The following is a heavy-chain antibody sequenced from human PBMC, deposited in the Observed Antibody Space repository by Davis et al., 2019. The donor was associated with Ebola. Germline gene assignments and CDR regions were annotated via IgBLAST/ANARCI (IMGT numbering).Heavy chain of an antibody. V-gene: IGHV3-7*03. J-gene: IGHJ6*02. CDR3: AKTTMVRGVIITWGGMDV. D-gene: IGHD3-10*01. CDR2: IKQDGSEK. Sequence: GGSLRLSCAASGFTFSSYWMSWVRQAPGKGLEWVANIKQDGSEKYYVDSVKGRFTISRDNSKNTLYLQMNSLRAEDTAVYYCAKTTMVRGVIITWGGMDVWGQGTTVTVSS. CDR1: GFTFSSYW.